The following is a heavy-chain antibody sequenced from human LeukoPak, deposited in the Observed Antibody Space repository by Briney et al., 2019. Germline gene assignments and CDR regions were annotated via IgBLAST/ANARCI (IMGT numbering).Heavy chain of an antibody. CDR1: DYSISNGYF. Sequence: SETLSLTCTVSDYSISNGYFWGWIRQPPGKGLEWIGYIYYSGSTNYNPSLKSRVTISVDTSKNQFSLKLSSVTAADTAVYYCARAGYSSSWRNYYYYYMDVWGKGTTVTVSS. D-gene: IGHD6-13*01. CDR3: ARAGYSSSWRNYYYYYMDV. V-gene: IGHV4-61*01. J-gene: IGHJ6*03. CDR2: IYYSGST.